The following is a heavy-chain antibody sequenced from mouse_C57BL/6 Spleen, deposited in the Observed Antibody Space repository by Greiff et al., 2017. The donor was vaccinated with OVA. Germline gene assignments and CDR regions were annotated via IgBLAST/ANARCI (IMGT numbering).Heavy chain of an antibody. J-gene: IGHJ2*01. Sequence: QVQLQQPGAELVMPGASVKLSCKASGYTFTSYWMHWVKQRPGQGLEWIGEIDPSDSYTNYNQKFKGKSTLTVDKSSSTAYMQLSSLTSEDSAVYYCARRLTGTLYYFDYWGQGTTLTVSS. CDR1: GYTFTSYW. D-gene: IGHD4-1*01. V-gene: IGHV1-69*01. CDR3: ARRLTGTLYYFDY. CDR2: IDPSDSYT.